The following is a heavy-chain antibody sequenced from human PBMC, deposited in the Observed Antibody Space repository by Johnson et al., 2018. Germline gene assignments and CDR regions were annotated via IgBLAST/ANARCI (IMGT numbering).Heavy chain of an antibody. Sequence: QVQLVQSGAEVKKPGSSVKVSCKASGGTFSSYAISWVRQAPGQGLEWMGGIIPIFGTANYAQKFQGRVTITADESTSTAYMALSSRGSEDTAVYYWSRVYYDSMGVPEYFQHWGQGTLVTVSA. CDR1: GGTFSSYA. D-gene: IGHD3-22*01. J-gene: IGHJ1*01. V-gene: IGHV1-69*01. CDR2: IIPIFGTA. CDR3: SRVYYDSMGVPEYFQH.